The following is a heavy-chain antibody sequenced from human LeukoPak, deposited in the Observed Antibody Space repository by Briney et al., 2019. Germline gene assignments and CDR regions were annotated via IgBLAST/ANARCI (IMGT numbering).Heavy chain of an antibody. CDR2: IYYSGST. CDR3: ARRPYYGSSQGFDY. J-gene: IGHJ4*02. D-gene: IGHD3-10*01. CDR1: GGSLSSSSYY. V-gene: IGHV4-39*07. Sequence: KPSETLSLTCTVSGGSLSSSSYYWGWIRQPPGKGLEWIGWIYYSGSTYYIPSLKSRVTISVDTSKNQFSLKLSSVTAADTAVYYCARRPYYGSSQGFDYWGQGTLVTVSS.